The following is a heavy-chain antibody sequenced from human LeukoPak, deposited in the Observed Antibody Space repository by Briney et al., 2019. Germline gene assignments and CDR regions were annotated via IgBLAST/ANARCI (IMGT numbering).Heavy chain of an antibody. CDR1: GYSFTSYW. Sequence: GESLKISCKGSGYSFTSYWIGWVRQMPGKGLEWIGIIYPGDSDTRYSPSFQGQVTISADKSISTAYLQWSSLKASDTAMYYCARRGYCRGGSCYGGFDYWGQGTLVTASS. CDR3: ARRGYCRGGSCYGGFDY. D-gene: IGHD2-15*01. V-gene: IGHV5-51*01. J-gene: IGHJ4*02. CDR2: IYPGDSDT.